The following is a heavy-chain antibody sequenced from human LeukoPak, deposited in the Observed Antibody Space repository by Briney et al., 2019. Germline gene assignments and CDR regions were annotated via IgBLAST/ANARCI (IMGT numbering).Heavy chain of an antibody. J-gene: IGHJ4*02. CDR2: INSDGSST. V-gene: IGHV3-74*01. Sequence: QPGGSLRLXCAASGFTFSNYWIHWVRQAPGKGLVSASRINSDGSSTTYADSVKGRFTISRDNAKNTLYLQMNSLRVDDTAVYYCARGNSGFDYWGQGTLVTVSS. CDR1: GFTFSNYW. D-gene: IGHD1-1*01. CDR3: ARGNSGFDY.